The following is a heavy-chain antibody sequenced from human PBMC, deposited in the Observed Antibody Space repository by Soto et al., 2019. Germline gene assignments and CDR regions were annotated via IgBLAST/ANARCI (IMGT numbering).Heavy chain of an antibody. Sequence: QVQLVESGGGLVKPGGSLRLSCAASGFTFSDYYMSWIRQAPGEGLEWVSYISSSGSTIYYADSVKGRFTTSRDNAKNSLHLQMNSLRAEDTAVYYCASGYDYVWGDYRYTGYFPHWGQGTLVTVSS. J-gene: IGHJ1*01. V-gene: IGHV3-11*01. D-gene: IGHD3-16*02. CDR1: GFTFSDYY. CDR2: ISSSGSTI. CDR3: ASGYDYVWGDYRYTGYFPH.